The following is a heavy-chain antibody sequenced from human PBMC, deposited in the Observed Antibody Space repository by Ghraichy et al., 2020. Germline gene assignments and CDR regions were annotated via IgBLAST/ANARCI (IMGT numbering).Heavy chain of an antibody. D-gene: IGHD3-16*01. V-gene: IGHV3-53*01. CDR2: IYSGGNT. CDR3: AKTQDYALNY. CDR1: EFTVSSNH. J-gene: IGHJ4*02. Sequence: GGSLRLSCAASEFTVSSNHVSWVRQAPGKGLEWVSIIYSGGNTYYADSVKGRFTISRDNSKNTLYLQMNSLRAEDTAMYYCAKTQDYALNYWGQGTLVTVSS.